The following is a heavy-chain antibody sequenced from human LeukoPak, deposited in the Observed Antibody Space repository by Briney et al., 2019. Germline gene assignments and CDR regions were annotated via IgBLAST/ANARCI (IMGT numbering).Heavy chain of an antibody. CDR2: IYFSGST. V-gene: IGHV4-39*01. Sequence: PSETLSLTCTVSSGSISTSSYYWGWIRQPPGKGLEWIATIYFSGSTYYNPSLKSRVTISVDTSKNQFSLKLSSVTAADTAVYYCARHRVGTGGPGYFDYWGQGALVTVSS. D-gene: IGHD2-8*02. CDR1: SGSISTSSYY. J-gene: IGHJ4*02. CDR3: ARHRVGTGGPGYFDY.